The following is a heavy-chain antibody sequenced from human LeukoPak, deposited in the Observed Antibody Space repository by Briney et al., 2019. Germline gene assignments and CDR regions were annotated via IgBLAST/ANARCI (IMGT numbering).Heavy chain of an antibody. CDR2: IKEDGSQT. D-gene: IGHD5-24*01. V-gene: IGHV3-7*01. J-gene: IGHJ4*02. CDR1: GFTFSNAW. CDR3: ARDQGWLQFDY. Sequence: GGSLRLSCAASGFTFSNAWMSWVRQAPGKGLEWVANIKEDGSQTYYMDSVRGRFTISRDNAKNSLYLQMNSLRDEDTAVYYCARDQGWLQFDYWGQGALATVSA.